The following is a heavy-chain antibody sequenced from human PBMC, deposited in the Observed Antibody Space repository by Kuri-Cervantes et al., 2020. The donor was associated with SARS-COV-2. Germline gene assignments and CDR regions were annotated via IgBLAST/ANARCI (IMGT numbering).Heavy chain of an antibody. J-gene: IGHJ3*02. V-gene: IGHV3-21*01. Sequence: GESLKISCTASGFTFGDYAMSWVRQAPGKGLEWVSSISSSSSYIYYADSVKGRFTISRDNAKNSLYLQMNSLRAEDTAVYYCASFPNDYGDYGDAFDIWGQGTMVTVSS. CDR1: GFTFGDYA. D-gene: IGHD4-17*01. CDR2: ISSSSSYI. CDR3: ASFPNDYGDYGDAFDI.